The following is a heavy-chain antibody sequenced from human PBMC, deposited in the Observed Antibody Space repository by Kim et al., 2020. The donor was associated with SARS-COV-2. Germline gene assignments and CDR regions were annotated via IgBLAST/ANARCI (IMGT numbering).Heavy chain of an antibody. V-gene: IGHV3-33*05. Sequence: GGSLRLSCAASGFTFSSYGMHWVRQAPGKGLEWVAVISYDGSNKYYADSVKGRFTISRDNSKNTLYLQMNSLRAEDTAVYYCARDCLGSSWYFYYYGMDVWGQGTTVTVSS. D-gene: IGHD6-13*01. J-gene: IGHJ6*02. CDR3: ARDCLGSSWYFYYYGMDV. CDR1: GFTFSSYG. CDR2: ISYDGSNK.